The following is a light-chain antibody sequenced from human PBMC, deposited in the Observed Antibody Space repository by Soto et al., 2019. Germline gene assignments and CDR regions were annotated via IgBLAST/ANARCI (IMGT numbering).Light chain of an antibody. J-gene: IGLJ1*01. Sequence: QSVLTQPASVSGSPGQSITISCTGTSSDVGGYNYVSWYQQHPGEAPKLMIYDVNNRPSGASNRFTGSKSGNTASLTISGLQAEDEADYYCRSYTIISTYVFGAGTKVTVL. CDR2: DVN. CDR3: RSYTIISTYV. CDR1: SSDVGGYNY. V-gene: IGLV2-14*01.